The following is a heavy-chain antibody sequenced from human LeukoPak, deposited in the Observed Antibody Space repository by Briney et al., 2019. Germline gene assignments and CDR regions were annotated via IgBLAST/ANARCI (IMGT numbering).Heavy chain of an antibody. J-gene: IGHJ4*02. CDR2: IYSAGTT. CDR1: GFTFSRNY. D-gene: IGHD3-16*02. V-gene: IGHV3-53*01. CDR3: ARDFELSH. Sequence: GGSLRLSCAASGFTFSRNYYMNWVRQPPGKGLEGASVIYSAGTTYYADSVKGRFTISRDNSKNTVYLQMNSLRAEDTAVYYCARDFELSHWGQGTLVTVSS.